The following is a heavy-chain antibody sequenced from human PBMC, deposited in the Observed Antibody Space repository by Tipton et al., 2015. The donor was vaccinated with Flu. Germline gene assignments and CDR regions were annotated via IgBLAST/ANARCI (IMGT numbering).Heavy chain of an antibody. CDR3: ARSPSYSGSGIYPYYFDD. CDR1: GGFITSGSYY. V-gene: IGHV4-61*02. CDR2: IYTTGSV. Sequence: TLSLTCSISGGFITSGSYYWSWIRQSAGRGLEWIGRIYTTGSVNYNLSLRGRVTIAGDTSRNHFSLQLTSVTAADTAVYFCARSPSYSGSGIYPYYFDDWGQGTLVTVAS. D-gene: IGHD3-10*01. J-gene: IGHJ4*02.